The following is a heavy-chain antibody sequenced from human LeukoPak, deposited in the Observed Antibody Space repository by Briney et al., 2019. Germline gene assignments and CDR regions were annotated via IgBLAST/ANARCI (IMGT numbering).Heavy chain of an antibody. CDR3: ASSGSYRFDY. J-gene: IGHJ4*02. CDR1: GFTFSSYS. V-gene: IGHV3-48*02. CDR2: ITASGTAM. Sequence: HPGGSLRHSCAASGFTFSSYSMNWVRQAPGKGLEWVSHITASGTAMFYADSVKGRFTISRDNAKNSLYLQMNSLRDEDTAVYYCASSGSYRFDYWGQGTLVTVSS. D-gene: IGHD1-26*01.